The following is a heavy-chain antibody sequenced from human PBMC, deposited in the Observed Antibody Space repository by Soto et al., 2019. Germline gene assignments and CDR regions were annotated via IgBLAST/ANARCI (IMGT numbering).Heavy chain of an antibody. Sequence: LRLSCAASGFTFSSYGMHWVRQAPGKGLEWVAVISYDGSNKYYADSVKGRFTISRDNSKNTLYLQMNSLRAEDTAVYYCAKANQDIVAVQAAPPWFDPWGQGTLVTVSS. D-gene: IGHD2-2*01. J-gene: IGHJ5*02. CDR1: GFTFSSYG. V-gene: IGHV3-30*18. CDR2: ISYDGSNK. CDR3: AKANQDIVAVQAAPPWFDP.